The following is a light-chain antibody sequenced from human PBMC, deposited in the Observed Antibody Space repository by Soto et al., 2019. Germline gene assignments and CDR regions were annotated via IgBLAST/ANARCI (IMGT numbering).Light chain of an antibody. CDR2: DVS. V-gene: IGLV2-11*01. CDR1: SSDVGGYNY. Sequence: QSALTQPRSVSGSPGQSVTISCTGTSSDVGGYNYVSWYQQHPGKAPKLMIYDVSKRPSGVPDRFSGSKSGNTASLTISGLQAEDEADYYCCSYAGSYPWVFGGGTKLPVL. CDR3: CSYAGSYPWV. J-gene: IGLJ2*01.